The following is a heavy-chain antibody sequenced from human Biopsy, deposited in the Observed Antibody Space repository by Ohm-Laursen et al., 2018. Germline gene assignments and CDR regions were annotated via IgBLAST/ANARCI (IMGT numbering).Heavy chain of an antibody. J-gene: IGHJ5*02. CDR1: GFTFSSYW. Sequence: SLRLSCAASGFTFSSYWMHWVRQAPGKGLVWVSCINIDGSVTRYADADSVKGRFTISRDNAKNTLYLQMNSLRVEDTAVYYCVGPSLSGSGIGFDPWGKGALVTVSS. D-gene: IGHD3-10*01. CDR2: INIDGSVT. CDR3: VGPSLSGSGIGFDP. V-gene: IGHV3-74*01.